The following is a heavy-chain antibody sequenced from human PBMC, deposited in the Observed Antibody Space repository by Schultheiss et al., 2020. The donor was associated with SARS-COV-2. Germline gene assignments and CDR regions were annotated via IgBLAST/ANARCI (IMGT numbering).Heavy chain of an antibody. D-gene: IGHD5-18*01. Sequence: GGSLRLSCAASGFTFSDYYMNWVRQAPGKGLEWVSSISTSTTIYYADSVKGRFTISRDNAKNSLYLQMNSLRDEDTAVYYCARDPGIQLWSNYYYGMDVWGQGTTVTVSS. CDR3: ARDPGIQLWSNYYYGMDV. CDR1: GFTFSDYY. V-gene: IGHV3-69-1*01. J-gene: IGHJ6*02. CDR2: ISTSTTI.